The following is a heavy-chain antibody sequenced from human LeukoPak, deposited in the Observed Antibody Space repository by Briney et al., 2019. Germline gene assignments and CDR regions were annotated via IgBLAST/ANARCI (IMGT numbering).Heavy chain of an antibody. J-gene: IGHJ4*02. CDR2: INHSGST. D-gene: IGHD4-23*01. CDR1: GGSFSGYY. CDR3: ARGDYRGNSDDY. Sequence: SETLSLTCAVYGGSFSGYYWSWIRQPPGKGLEWIGEINHSGSTNYNPSLKSRVTISVDTSKNQFSLKLSSVTAADTAVYYCARGDYRGNSDDYWGRGTLVTVSS. V-gene: IGHV4-34*01.